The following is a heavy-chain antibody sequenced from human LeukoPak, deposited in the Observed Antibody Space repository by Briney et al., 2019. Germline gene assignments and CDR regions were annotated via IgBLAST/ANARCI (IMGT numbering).Heavy chain of an antibody. D-gene: IGHD2-2*01. Sequence: GGSLRLSCAASGFTFSSYGMYWVRQAPGKGLEWVAVIWYDGSNKYYADSVKGRFTISRDNSKNTLYLQMNSLRAEDTAVYYCARVGTGYCSSTSCLSDYYYYGMDVWGQGTTVTVSS. J-gene: IGHJ6*02. CDR2: IWYDGSNK. CDR3: ARVGTGYCSSTSCLSDYYYYGMDV. CDR1: GFTFSSYG. V-gene: IGHV3-33*01.